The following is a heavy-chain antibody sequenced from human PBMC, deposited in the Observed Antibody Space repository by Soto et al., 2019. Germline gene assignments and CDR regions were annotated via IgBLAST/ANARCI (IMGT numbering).Heavy chain of an antibody. CDR1: GFTFSSYA. V-gene: IGHV3-23*01. D-gene: IGHD6-19*01. Sequence: GGSLRLSCAASGFTFSSYAMSWVRQAPGKGLEWVSAISGSGGSTYYADSVKGRFTISRDNSKNTLYLQMNSLRAEDTAVYYCAKAKGANQAAVAGTFDYWGQGTLVTVSS. CDR2: ISGSGGST. J-gene: IGHJ4*02. CDR3: AKAKGANQAAVAGTFDY.